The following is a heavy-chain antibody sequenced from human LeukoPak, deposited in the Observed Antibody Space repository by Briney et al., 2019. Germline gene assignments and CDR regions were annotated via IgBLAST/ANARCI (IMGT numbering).Heavy chain of an antibody. CDR3: ASKGYCSSTSCYTGLVV. Sequence: SETLSLTCTVSGGSISSYYWSWIRQPPGKGLEWIGYIYYSGSTNYNPSLKSRVTISVDTSKNQFSLKLSSVTAADTAVYYCASKGYCSSTSCYTGLVVWGQGTLVTVSS. CDR1: GGSISSYY. V-gene: IGHV4-59*12. D-gene: IGHD2-2*02. CDR2: IYYSGST. J-gene: IGHJ4*02.